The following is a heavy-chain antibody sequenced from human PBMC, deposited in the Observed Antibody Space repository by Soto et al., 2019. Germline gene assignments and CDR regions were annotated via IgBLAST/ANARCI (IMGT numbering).Heavy chain of an antibody. V-gene: IGHV1-2*02. J-gene: IGHJ5*02. D-gene: IGHD2-8*02. CDR1: GYNFTGYF. Sequence: QVQLVQSGAEVKKPGASVQISCTASGYNFTGYFMHWVRQAPGQGLEWMGWINPNSGGTQYAERFLGRVTMTRDTSISTVYMQVTRLRSDDTAVYYCARASDYRTDTFCPRPWFDPWGQGTQVTVSS. CDR3: ARASDYRTDTFCPRPWFDP. CDR2: INPNSGGT.